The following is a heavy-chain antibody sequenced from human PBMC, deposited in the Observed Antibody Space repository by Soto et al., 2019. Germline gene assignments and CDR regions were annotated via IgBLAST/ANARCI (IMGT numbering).Heavy chain of an antibody. J-gene: IGHJ4*02. CDR3: AKDPHS. CDR1: GFTFSSHA. Sequence: GSRRLSCTASGFTFSSHAMSWVRQAPGKGLEWVSGISGSAYSTYYADSVEGRFTISRDNSKSTLYLQINSLRADDTAVYYCAKDPHSWGQGTQVTVSS. CDR2: ISGSAYST. V-gene: IGHV3-23*01.